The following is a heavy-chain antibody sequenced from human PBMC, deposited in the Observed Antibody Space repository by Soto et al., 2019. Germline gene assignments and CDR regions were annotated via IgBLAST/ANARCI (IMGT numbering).Heavy chain of an antibody. CDR2: ISTDGSST. Sequence: GGSLRLSCAATGCTFSTYWMHWIRQGPGKGLVWVSRISTDGSSTTYADSVKGRFTISRDNAKNSLYLQMASLRAEDTAVYYCARDIVAGSGWYTYDYWGQGTLVTVSS. CDR1: GCTFSTYW. CDR3: ARDIVAGSGWYTYDY. J-gene: IGHJ4*02. D-gene: IGHD6-19*01. V-gene: IGHV3-74*01.